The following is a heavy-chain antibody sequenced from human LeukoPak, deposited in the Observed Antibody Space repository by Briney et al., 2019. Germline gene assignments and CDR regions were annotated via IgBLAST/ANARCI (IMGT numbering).Heavy chain of an antibody. D-gene: IGHD3-22*01. CDR3: ARTYDSSGYPSYYFDY. CDR2: IYYSGST. V-gene: IGHV4-59*01. Sequence: SETLSLTCAVYGGSFSGYYWSWIRQPPGKGLEWIGYIYYSGSTNYNPSLKSRVTISVDTSKNQFSLKLSSVTAADTAVYYCARTYDSSGYPSYYFDYWGQGTLVTVSS. CDR1: GGSFSGYY. J-gene: IGHJ4*02.